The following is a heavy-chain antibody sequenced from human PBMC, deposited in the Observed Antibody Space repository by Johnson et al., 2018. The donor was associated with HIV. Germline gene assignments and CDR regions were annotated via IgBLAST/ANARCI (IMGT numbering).Heavy chain of an antibody. V-gene: IGHV3-23*04. Sequence: VQVVESGGDLEQPGGSLRLSCAASGFRFSSHAMIWVRQPPGKGLEWVSGIRGNGDSTFYADSVKGGFTMSRDNSKNTLDVQMNSLRAEDTAVYYCARDPGNGGRPFDAFDFWGQGTMVTVSS. CDR2: IRGNGDST. CDR1: GFRFSSHA. CDR3: ARDPGNGGRPFDAFDF. D-gene: IGHD4-23*01. J-gene: IGHJ3*01.